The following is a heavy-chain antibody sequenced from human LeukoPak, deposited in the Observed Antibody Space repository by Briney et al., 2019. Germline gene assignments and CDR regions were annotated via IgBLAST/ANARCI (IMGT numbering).Heavy chain of an antibody. CDR1: GFTFSSYA. CDR3: ARRTTVVTNFDY. Sequence: GGSLRLSCAASGFTFSSYAMSWVRQAPGKGLEWVSVISGSGGSTYYADSVKGRFTISRDNSKNTLYLQMNSLRAEDTAVYYCARRTTVVTNFDYWGQGTLVTVSS. CDR2: ISGSGGST. D-gene: IGHD4-23*01. J-gene: IGHJ4*02. V-gene: IGHV3-23*01.